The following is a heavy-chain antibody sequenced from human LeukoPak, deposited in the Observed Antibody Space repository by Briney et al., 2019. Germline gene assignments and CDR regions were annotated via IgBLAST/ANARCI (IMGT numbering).Heavy chain of an antibody. J-gene: IGHJ6*03. CDR3: AKTAQDCSDGPCYSGYFYYMDV. D-gene: IGHD2-15*01. CDR2: IYPDDSES. Sequence: GESLKISCEASGYSFTNYWIGWVRQMPGKGLEWMGIIYPDDSESKYSPSFQGQVTISADKSISTAYLQMSSLRAEDTAVYYCAKTAQDCSDGPCYSGYFYYMDVWGKGTTVTVSS. V-gene: IGHV5-51*01. CDR1: GYSFTNYW.